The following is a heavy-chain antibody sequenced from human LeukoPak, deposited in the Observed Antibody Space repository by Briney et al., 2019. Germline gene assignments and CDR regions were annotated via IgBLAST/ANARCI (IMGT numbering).Heavy chain of an antibody. CDR3: AKIWLSVEDAFDI. Sequence: GGSLRLSCAASGFTFDDYAMHWVRHAPGKGLEWVSGISWNSGSIGYADSVKGRFTISRDNAKNSLYLQMNSLRAEDTALYYCAKIWLSVEDAFDIWGQGTMVTVSS. CDR1: GFTFDDYA. J-gene: IGHJ3*02. D-gene: IGHD3-10*01. CDR2: ISWNSGSI. V-gene: IGHV3-9*01.